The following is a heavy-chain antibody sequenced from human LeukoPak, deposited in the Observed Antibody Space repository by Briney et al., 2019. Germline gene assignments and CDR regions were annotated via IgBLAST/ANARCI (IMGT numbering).Heavy chain of an antibody. CDR1: GFTFSSYA. V-gene: IGHV3-23*01. D-gene: IGHD4-17*01. Sequence: GGSLTLSCAASGFTFSSYAMSWVRQAPGKGLEWVSAIRGSGGNTYYADSVKGRFTISTDQSKHPLYLPVDCLMATDTSVSDCAKNFRDYGDYCFGYWGQGTLVTVSS. J-gene: IGHJ4*02. CDR2: IRGSGGNT. CDR3: AKNFRDYGDYCFGY.